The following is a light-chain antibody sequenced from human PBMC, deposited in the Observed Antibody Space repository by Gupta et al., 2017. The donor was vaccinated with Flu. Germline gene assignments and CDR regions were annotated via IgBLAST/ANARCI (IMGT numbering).Light chain of an antibody. Sequence: DIETTEPLSSLFPSVGDRVTITCRASHSISSYLNWYQQKPGKAPKLLIYAASSLESGVPSRFSGSGSGTDFTLTISSLQPEDFATYYCKQSYGTPATFGQGTKVEIK. CDR2: AAS. V-gene: IGKV1-39*01. CDR3: KQSYGTPAT. J-gene: IGKJ1*01. CDR1: HSISSY.